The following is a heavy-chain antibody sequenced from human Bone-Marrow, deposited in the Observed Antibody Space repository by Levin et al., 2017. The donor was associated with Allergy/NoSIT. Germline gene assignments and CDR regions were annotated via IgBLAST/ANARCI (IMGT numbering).Heavy chain of an antibody. D-gene: IGHD3-10*01. CDR2: IYYPGNT. V-gene: IGHV4-31*02. Sequence: KPSETLSLTCTVSGASVSSSGFYWTWIRQYPGKGLEWIGPIYYPGNTSYNPSLKSRVSISEDRSKNQFSLKLDSVTAADTAVYYCAREAVYYGSGSWIDCWGQGTLVTVSS. CDR3: AREAVYYGSGSWIDC. J-gene: IGHJ4*02. CDR1: GASVSSSGFY.